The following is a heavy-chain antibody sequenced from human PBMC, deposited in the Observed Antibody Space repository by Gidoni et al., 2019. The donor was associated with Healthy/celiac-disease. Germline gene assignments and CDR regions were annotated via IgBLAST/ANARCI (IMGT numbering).Heavy chain of an antibody. CDR2: IKSKTDGQTT. Sequence: VQRVESGGGLVQPGGSLRLSWAASGFTFSNAWMSWVRRAQGKGLEWVGRIKSKTDGQTTDYAAPVKGRFTISRDDSKNTLYLQMNSLKTEDTAVYYCTTLYNWNYGDYWGQGTLVTVSS. V-gene: IGHV3-15*01. D-gene: IGHD1-20*01. J-gene: IGHJ4*02. CDR1: GFTFSNAW. CDR3: TTLYNWNYGDY.